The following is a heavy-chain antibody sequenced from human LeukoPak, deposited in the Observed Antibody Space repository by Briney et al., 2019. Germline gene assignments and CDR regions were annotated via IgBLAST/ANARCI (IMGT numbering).Heavy chain of an antibody. Sequence: GGSLRLSCAGSGFSFNTYRMNWIRQAPGKGLEWISYISSSGSTIYYADSVKGRFTISRDNSKNSLYLQMNSLRAEDTALYYCAKSKDDTGYSSSWYLPARWGQGTLVTVSS. J-gene: IGHJ4*02. CDR2: ISSSGSTI. D-gene: IGHD6-13*01. V-gene: IGHV3-48*04. CDR3: AKSKDDTGYSSSWYLPAR. CDR1: GFSFNTYR.